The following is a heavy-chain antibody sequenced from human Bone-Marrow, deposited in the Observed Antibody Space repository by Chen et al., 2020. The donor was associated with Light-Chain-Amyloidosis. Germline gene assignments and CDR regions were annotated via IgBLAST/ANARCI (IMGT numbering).Heavy chain of an antibody. CDR3: ARRRDGYNFDY. CDR1: GYTFPNYW. Sequence: EVQLEQSGPEVKKPGESLKISCKGSGYTFPNYWIGWVRQSPGKGLEWMGVIYPDDSDARYSPSFEGQVTISADKSSTTAYLQWRSLKASDTAMYYCARRRDGYNFDYWGQGTLVTVSS. V-gene: IGHV5-51*01. CDR2: IYPDDSDA. D-gene: IGHD5-12*01. J-gene: IGHJ4*02.